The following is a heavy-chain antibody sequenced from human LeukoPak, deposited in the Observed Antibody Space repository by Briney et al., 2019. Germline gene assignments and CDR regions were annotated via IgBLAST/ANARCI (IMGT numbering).Heavy chain of an antibody. Sequence: GASVKVSCKASGYTFTSYGISWVRQAPGQGLEWMGWISAYNGNTNYAQKLQGRVTMTTDTSTSTAYMELRSLRSDDTAVYYCARDLLRVDTAMDVYYYYGMDVWGQGTTVTVS. CDR1: GYTFTSYG. V-gene: IGHV1-18*01. D-gene: IGHD5-18*01. CDR2: ISAYNGNT. J-gene: IGHJ6*02. CDR3: ARDLLRVDTAMDVYYYYGMDV.